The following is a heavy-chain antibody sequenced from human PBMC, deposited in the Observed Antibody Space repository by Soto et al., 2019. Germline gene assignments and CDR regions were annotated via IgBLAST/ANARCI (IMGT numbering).Heavy chain of an antibody. CDR2: ISNSANTI. D-gene: IGHD2-15*01. J-gene: IGHJ4*02. CDR3: ARVGFCNTGSCYDF. V-gene: IGHV3-11*01. Sequence: QVQLVESGGGLVKPGGSLRLSCAASGFTFSDYYMSWIRQAPGKGLEWVSYISNSANTIYYADSVKGRFTISRDNAKNSLSLHINSLRADDTAVYSCARVGFCNTGSCYDFWGQGTLVTVSS. CDR1: GFTFSDYY.